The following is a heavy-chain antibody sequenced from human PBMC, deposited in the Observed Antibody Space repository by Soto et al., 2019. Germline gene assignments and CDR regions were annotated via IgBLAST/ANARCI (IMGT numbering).Heavy chain of an antibody. D-gene: IGHD6-6*01. V-gene: IGHV1-46*03. Sequence: QVQLVQPGAEVKKPGASVKFSCKASGYIFTNFYIHSVRQAPGQGLEWIGIINPNGGSTNYAQNFQGRVTMTRDTSTSTVYMDLSSLRSEDTAVYYCTRGLASGDYWGQGTLITVSS. J-gene: IGHJ4*02. CDR3: TRGLASGDY. CDR1: GYIFTNFY. CDR2: INPNGGST.